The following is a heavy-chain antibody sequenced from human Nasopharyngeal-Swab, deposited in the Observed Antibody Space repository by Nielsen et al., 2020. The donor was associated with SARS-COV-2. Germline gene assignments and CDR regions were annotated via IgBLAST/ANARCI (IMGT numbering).Heavy chain of an antibody. V-gene: IGHV3-30*18. Sequence: VRQAPGKGLEWVAVISYDGSNKYYADSVKGRFTISRDNSKNTLYLQMNSLRAEDTAVYYCAKEHPGGSIYYYYYYMDVWGKGTTVTVSS. CDR2: ISYDGSNK. D-gene: IGHD3-10*01. CDR3: AKEHPGGSIYYYYYYMDV. J-gene: IGHJ6*03.